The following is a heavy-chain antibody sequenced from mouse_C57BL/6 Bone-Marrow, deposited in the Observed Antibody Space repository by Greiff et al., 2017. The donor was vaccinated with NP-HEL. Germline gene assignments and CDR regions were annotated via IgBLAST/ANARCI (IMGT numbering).Heavy chain of an antibody. CDR2: FYPGDGDT. Sequence: QVQLQQSGPELVKPGASVKISCKASGYAFSSSWMNWVKQRPGRGLEWIGRFYPGDGDTNYNGKFKGKATLTADKSSSTAYMQLSSLTSEDSAVYFCAREDYDAFYYAMDYWGQGTSVTVSS. CDR3: AREDYDAFYYAMDY. V-gene: IGHV1-82*01. CDR1: GYAFSSSW. D-gene: IGHD2-4*01. J-gene: IGHJ4*01.